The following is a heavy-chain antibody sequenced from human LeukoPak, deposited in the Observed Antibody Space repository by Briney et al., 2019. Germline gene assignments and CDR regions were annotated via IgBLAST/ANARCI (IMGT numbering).Heavy chain of an antibody. V-gene: IGHV4-38-2*02. J-gene: IGHJ2*01. CDR3: AGAYYYDSRGLWYFDL. D-gene: IGHD3-22*01. CDR2: IYHSGST. Sequence: PSETLSLTCTVSGYSISSGYYWGWIRQPPGKGLEWIGSIYHSGSTYYNPSLKSRVTISVDTSKNQFSLKLSSVTAADTAVYYCAGAYYYDSRGLWYFDLWGRGTLVTVSS. CDR1: GYSISSGYY.